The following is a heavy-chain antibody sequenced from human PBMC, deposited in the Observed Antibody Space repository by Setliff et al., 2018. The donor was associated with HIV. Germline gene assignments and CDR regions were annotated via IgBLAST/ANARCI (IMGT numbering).Heavy chain of an antibody. CDR3: ARSPHGYFDWSHDAFDI. V-gene: IGHV4-39*07. CDR1: GGSISSSSYY. J-gene: IGHJ3*02. Sequence: SETLSLTCTVSGGSISSSSYYWGWIRQPPGKGLEWIGSIYYSGSTYYNPSLKSRVTISVDTSKNQFSLKLSSVTAADTAVYYCARSPHGYFDWSHDAFDIWGQGTMVTVSS. D-gene: IGHD3-9*01. CDR2: IYYSGST.